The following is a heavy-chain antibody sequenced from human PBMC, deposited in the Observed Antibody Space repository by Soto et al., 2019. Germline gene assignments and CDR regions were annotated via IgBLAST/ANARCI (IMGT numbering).Heavy chain of an antibody. CDR3: ARDADDDFWSGYYLFSSDE. Sequence: GGSLRLSCAASGFTFSNAWMSWVRQAPGKGLEWVGRIKSKTDGGTADYAAPVKGRFTISRDDSKNSLYLQMNSLRAEDTAVYYCARDADDDFWSGYYLFSSDEWGQGTLVTVSS. V-gene: IGHV3-15*01. CDR2: IKSKTDGGTA. D-gene: IGHD3-3*01. J-gene: IGHJ4*02. CDR1: GFTFSNAW.